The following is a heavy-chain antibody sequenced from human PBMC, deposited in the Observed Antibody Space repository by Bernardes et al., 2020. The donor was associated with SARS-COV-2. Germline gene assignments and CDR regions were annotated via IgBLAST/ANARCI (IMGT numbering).Heavy chain of an antibody. CDR1: GLTVSSNY. CDR3: ARGRYSSAWYERGMDV. J-gene: IGHJ6*02. V-gene: IGHV3-53*01. CDR2: IYGVGST. Sequence: GGSLRLSCSASGLTVSSNYMNWVRQAPGKGLEWVSVIYGVGSTSYADSVKGRFTISRDNSKNTLFLQTNSLRAEDTAVYYCARGRYSSAWYERGMDVWGQGTTVIVSS. D-gene: IGHD6-19*01.